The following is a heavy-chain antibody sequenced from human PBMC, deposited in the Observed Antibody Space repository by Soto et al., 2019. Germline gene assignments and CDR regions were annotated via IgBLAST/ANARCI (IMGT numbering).Heavy chain of an antibody. CDR1: GYTFTGYY. J-gene: IGHJ4*02. D-gene: IGHD2-15*01. CDR3: ARPDSGYCSGGSCYDFDY. V-gene: IGHV1-46*01. Sequence: ASVKVSCKASGYTFTGYYMHWVRQAPGQGLEWMGIINPSGGSTSYAQKFQGRVTMTRDTSTSTVYMELSSLRSEDTAVYYCARPDSGYCSGGSCYDFDYWGQGTLVTVSS. CDR2: INPSGGST.